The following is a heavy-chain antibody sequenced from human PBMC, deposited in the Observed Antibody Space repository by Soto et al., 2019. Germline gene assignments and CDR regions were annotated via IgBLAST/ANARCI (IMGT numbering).Heavy chain of an antibody. Sequence: QLQLQESGSGLVKPSQTLSLTCAVSGGSITSGGYSWSWIRQPPGKGLEWIGFVYHSGSTFYTPSLKSRLTISVDRSRNQFSLNLTSVTAADTAVYYCARVIGFCSGGTCGGMDVWGQGTTFTVSS. CDR1: GGSITSGGYS. D-gene: IGHD2-15*01. CDR2: VYHSGST. V-gene: IGHV4-30-2*01. J-gene: IGHJ6*02. CDR3: ARVIGFCSGGTCGGMDV.